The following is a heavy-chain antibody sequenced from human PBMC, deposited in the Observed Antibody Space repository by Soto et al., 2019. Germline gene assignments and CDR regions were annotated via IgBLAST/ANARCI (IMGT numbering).Heavy chain of an antibody. V-gene: IGHV3-7*01. CDR1: GFTFSSSW. J-gene: IGHJ4*02. CDR2: INQAGSEK. Sequence: GGSLRLSCAASGFTFSSSWMSWVRQAPGKGLEWVADINQAGSEKYYVDSVTGRFTISRDNTKNSMYLQMNSLRAEDTAVYHCAKTGTTFRALNFWGLGTLVTVSS. CDR3: AKTGTTFRALNF. D-gene: IGHD1-1*01.